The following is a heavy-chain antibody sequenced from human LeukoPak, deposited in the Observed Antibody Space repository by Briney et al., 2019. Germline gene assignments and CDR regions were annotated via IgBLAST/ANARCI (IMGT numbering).Heavy chain of an antibody. CDR1: GGSITSFY. D-gene: IGHD1-26*01. V-gene: IGHV4-4*07. CDR2: IDTSGST. CDR3: ARGQWELLRYNYIDV. J-gene: IGHJ6*03. Sequence: SETLSLTCTVSGGSITSFYWNWIRQPAGKGLGWIGRIDTSGSTNYNPSLKSRVTMSVDTSKNQFSLRLSSVTAADTAVYYCARGQWELLRYNYIDVWGKGTTVTV.